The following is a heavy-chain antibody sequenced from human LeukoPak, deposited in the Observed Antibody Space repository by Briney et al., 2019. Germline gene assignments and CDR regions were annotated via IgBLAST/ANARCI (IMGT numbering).Heavy chain of an antibody. CDR2: IYHSGST. CDR1: GGSNSSSNW. J-gene: IGHJ4*02. Sequence: PSGTLSLTCAVSGGSNSSSNWWSWVRQPPGKGLEWIGEIYHSGSTNYNPSLKSRVTISVDKSKNQFSLKLSSVTAADTAVYYCASRCYYYDSSGCPGYWGQGTLVTVSS. D-gene: IGHD3-22*01. V-gene: IGHV4-4*02. CDR3: ASRCYYYDSSGCPGY.